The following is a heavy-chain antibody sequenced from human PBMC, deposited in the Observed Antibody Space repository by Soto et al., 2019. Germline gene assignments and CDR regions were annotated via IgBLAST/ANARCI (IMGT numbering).Heavy chain of an antibody. V-gene: IGHV1-18*01. CDR3: ARGVVVAAYDY. Sequence: ASXKVSCKASVYTFTSYGISWVRQAPGQGXXXXXXXXXXXXKTXXAQXXXXXXXXXXXXSXRXAYMEMRSLRYDDTAVYYCARGVVVAAYDYWGQGNLVTVYS. CDR2: XXXXXXKT. D-gene: IGHD2-15*01. CDR1: VYTFTSYG. J-gene: IGHJ4*02.